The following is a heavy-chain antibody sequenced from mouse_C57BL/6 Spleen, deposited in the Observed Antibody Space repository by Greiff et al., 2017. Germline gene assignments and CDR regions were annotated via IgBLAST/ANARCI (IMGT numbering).Heavy chain of an antibody. J-gene: IGHJ2*01. V-gene: IGHV5-16*01. CDR1: GFTFSDYY. CDR3: SRALDGYYFDY. Sequence: EVKLMESEGGLVQPGSSMKLSCTASGFTFSDYYMAWVRQVPEKGLEWVANINYDGSSTDYLDSLKSRFIISRDNAKNILYLQMSSLKSEDTATYYCSRALDGYYFDYWGQGTTLTVSS. D-gene: IGHD2-3*01. CDR2: INYDGSST.